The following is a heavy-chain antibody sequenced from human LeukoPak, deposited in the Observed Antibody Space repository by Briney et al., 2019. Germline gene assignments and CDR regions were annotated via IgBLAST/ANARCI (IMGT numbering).Heavy chain of an antibody. CDR2: IKQDGSEK. V-gene: IGHV3-7*01. D-gene: IGHD3-3*01. CDR1: GFTFSSYW. CDR3: ARDQDDFWSGYSNWFDP. J-gene: IGHJ5*02. Sequence: GGSLRLSCAASGFTFSSYWMSWVRQAPGKGLEWVANIKQDGSEKYYVDSVKGRFIISRDNAKNSLYLQMNSLRAEDTAVYYCARDQDDFWSGYSNWFDPWGQGTLVTVSS.